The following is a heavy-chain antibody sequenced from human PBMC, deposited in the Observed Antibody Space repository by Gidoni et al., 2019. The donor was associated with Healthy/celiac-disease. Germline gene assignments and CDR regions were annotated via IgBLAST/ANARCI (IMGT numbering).Heavy chain of an antibody. Sequence: QVQLVESGGGVVQPGRSLRLSCAASGFTFSSYGMHWVRQAPGKGLEWVAVISYDGSNKYYADSVKGRFTISRDNSKNTLYLQMNSLRAEDTAVYYCAKARWEVSRWLQKSDWGQGTLVTVSS. CDR1: GFTFSSYG. J-gene: IGHJ4*02. D-gene: IGHD5-12*01. CDR2: ISYDGSNK. CDR3: AKARWEVSRWLQKSD. V-gene: IGHV3-30*18.